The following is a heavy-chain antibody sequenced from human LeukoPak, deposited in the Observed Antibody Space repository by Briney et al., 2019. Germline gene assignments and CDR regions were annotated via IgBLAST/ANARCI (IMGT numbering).Heavy chain of an antibody. CDR1: GYTFTSYG. D-gene: IGHD3-22*01. J-gene: IGHJ1*01. CDR2: INPNSGGT. V-gene: IGHV1-2*02. CDR3: ARGYYDSSDYEYFQH. Sequence: ASVKVSCKASGYTFTSYGISWVRQAPGQGLEWMGWINPNSGGTNSAQKFQGRVTMTRDTSIITAYMELSRLRSDDTAVYFCARGYYDSSDYEYFQHWGQGTLVTVSS.